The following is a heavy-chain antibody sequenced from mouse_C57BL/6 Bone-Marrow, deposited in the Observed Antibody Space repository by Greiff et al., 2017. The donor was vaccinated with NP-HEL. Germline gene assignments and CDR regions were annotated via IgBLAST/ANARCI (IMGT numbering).Heavy chain of an antibody. J-gene: IGHJ3*01. CDR2: INPYNGGT. V-gene: IGHV1-19*01. D-gene: IGHD1-1*01. Sequence: VQLKESGPVLVKPGASVKMSCKASGYTFTDYYMNWVKQSHGKSLEWIGVINPYNGGTSYNQKFKGKATLTVDKSSSTAYMELNSLTSEDSAVYYCAREDDYYGSSPAYWGQGTLVTVSA. CDR3: AREDDYYGSSPAY. CDR1: GYTFTDYY.